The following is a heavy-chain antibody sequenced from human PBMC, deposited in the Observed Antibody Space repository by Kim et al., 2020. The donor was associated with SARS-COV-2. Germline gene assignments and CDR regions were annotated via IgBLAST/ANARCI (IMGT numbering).Heavy chain of an antibody. CDR1: GFTFSDYY. CDR3: ARVREGGSSWYYFDY. J-gene: IGHJ4*01. D-gene: IGHD6-13*01. Sequence: GGSLRLSCAASGFTFSDYYMSWIRQAPGKGLEWFSYISSSSSYTNYAYSVKGRFTISRDNAKNSLYLQMNSLRAEDTAVYDCARVREGGSSWYYFDYWG. CDR2: ISSSSSYT. V-gene: IGHV3-11*05.